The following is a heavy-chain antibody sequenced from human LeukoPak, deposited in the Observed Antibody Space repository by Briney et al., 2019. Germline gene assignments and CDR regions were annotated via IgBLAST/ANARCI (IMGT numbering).Heavy chain of an antibody. D-gene: IGHD6-13*01. CDR1: GFTFSDYY. V-gene: IGHV3-11*01. J-gene: IGHJ4*02. Sequence: GGSLRLSCAASGFTFSDYYMSWIRQAPGKGREWVSYISSSGSTIYYADSVKGRFTISRDNAKNSLYLQMNSLRAEDTAVYYCARVRRQQADDYWGQGTLVTVSS. CDR2: ISSSGSTI. CDR3: ARVRRQQADDY.